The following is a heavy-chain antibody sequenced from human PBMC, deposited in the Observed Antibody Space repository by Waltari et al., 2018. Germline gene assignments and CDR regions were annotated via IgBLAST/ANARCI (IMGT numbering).Heavy chain of an antibody. Sequence: QMQLVQSGPEVKKPGTSVKVSCKASGFTFTSSAMQWVRQARGQRLEWIGWIVVGSGNTNYAQKFQERVTITRDMSTSTAYMELSSLRSEDTAVYYCAASGERGSYYRSGYGMDVWGQGTTVTVSS. V-gene: IGHV1-58*02. CDR1: GFTFTSSA. J-gene: IGHJ6*02. CDR2: IVVGSGNT. CDR3: AASGERGSYYRSGYGMDV. D-gene: IGHD1-26*01.